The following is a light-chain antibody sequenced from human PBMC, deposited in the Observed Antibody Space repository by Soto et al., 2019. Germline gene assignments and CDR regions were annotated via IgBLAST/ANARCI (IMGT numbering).Light chain of an antibody. CDR3: QQYHSYPWT. CDR2: KAS. J-gene: IGKJ1*01. CDR1: QSIGSW. V-gene: IGKV1-5*03. Sequence: DIQMTQSPSILSASVGDRVTITCRASQSIGSWLAWYQQKPGKAPNLLIYKASSLESGVPPRFSGSGSGTEFTLTVSSRQHDDVATYYCQQYHSYPWTFGQGTKVDIK.